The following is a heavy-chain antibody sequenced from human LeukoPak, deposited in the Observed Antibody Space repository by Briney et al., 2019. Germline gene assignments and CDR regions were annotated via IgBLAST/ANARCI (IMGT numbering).Heavy chain of an antibody. CDR2: IKQDGSEK. V-gene: IGHV3-7*01. D-gene: IGHD3-3*01. Sequence: GGSLRLSCAASGFTFSSYWMSWVRQAPGKGLEWVAKIKQDGSEKYYVDSVKGRFTISRDSAKNSLYLQMNSLRAEDTAVYYCARGVPYDSWSGPHYSDYWGQGTLVTVSS. CDR1: GFTFSSYW. CDR3: ARGVPYDSWSGPHYSDY. J-gene: IGHJ4*02.